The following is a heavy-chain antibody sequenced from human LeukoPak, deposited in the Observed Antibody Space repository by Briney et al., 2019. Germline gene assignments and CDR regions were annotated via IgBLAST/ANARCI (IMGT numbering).Heavy chain of an antibody. V-gene: IGHV1-18*04. CDR1: GYTFTSYY. J-gene: IGHJ4*02. CDR2: ISAYNGNT. Sequence: ASVKVSCKASGYTFTSYYMHWVRQAPGQGLEWMGWISAYNGNTNYAQKLQGRVTMTTDTSTSTAYMELRSLRSDDTAVYYCARDHPTLTVTWNYWGQGTLVTVSS. CDR3: ARDHPTLTVTWNY. D-gene: IGHD4-17*01.